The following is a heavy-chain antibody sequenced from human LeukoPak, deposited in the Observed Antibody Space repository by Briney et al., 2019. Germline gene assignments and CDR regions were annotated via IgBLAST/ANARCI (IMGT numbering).Heavy chain of an antibody. J-gene: IGHJ4*02. CDR3: ARQEQQLVPYYFDY. Sequence: GGSLRLSCAVSGFAFDDYGMSWVRQAPGKGLEWVSGINWNGGSTGYADSVKGRFTISRDNAKNSLYLQMNSLRAEDTALYYCARQEQQLVPYYFDYWGQGTLVTVSS. V-gene: IGHV3-20*04. CDR1: GFAFDDYG. CDR2: INWNGGST. D-gene: IGHD6-13*01.